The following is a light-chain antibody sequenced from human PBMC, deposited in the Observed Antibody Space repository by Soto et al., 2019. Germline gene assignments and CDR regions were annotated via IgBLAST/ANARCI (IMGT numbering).Light chain of an antibody. CDR2: GSS. CDR3: QQYNNWPRT. CDR1: QRVSSN. Sequence: EIVMTQSPATLSVAPGERATLSCRASQRVSSNLAWYQQKPGQAPRPLIYGSSTRATGITARFSDSGSGTEFTLSISSLPSEDFAVYYCQQYNNWPRTFGQGTKVEIK. J-gene: IGKJ1*01. V-gene: IGKV3-15*01.